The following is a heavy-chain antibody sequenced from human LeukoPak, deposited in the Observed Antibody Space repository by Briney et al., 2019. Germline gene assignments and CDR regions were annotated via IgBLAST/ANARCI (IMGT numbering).Heavy chain of an antibody. CDR1: GFTFSSYG. V-gene: IGHV3-30*02. J-gene: IGHJ4*02. Sequence: GGSLRLSCAASGFTFSSYGMHWVRQAPGKGLEWVAFIRYDGSNKYYADSVKGGFTISRDNSKNTLYLQVNSLRAEDTAVYYCAKDYLVYSSSGGYFDYWGQGTLVTVSS. D-gene: IGHD6-13*01. CDR2: IRYDGSNK. CDR3: AKDYLVYSSSGGYFDY.